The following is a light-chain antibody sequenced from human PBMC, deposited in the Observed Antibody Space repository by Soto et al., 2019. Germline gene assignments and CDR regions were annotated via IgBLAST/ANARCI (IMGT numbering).Light chain of an antibody. CDR3: QQFNSYPLT. Sequence: AIQLTQSPFSLSASVGDRVTITCRASQGISSALAWYQHKAGNPPNFLIYDASNLESGVPSRFSGSGSGTDFTLNISSLQPEDFASYYCQQFNSYPLTFGGGTKVEIK. V-gene: IGKV1-13*02. J-gene: IGKJ4*01. CDR1: QGISSA. CDR2: DAS.